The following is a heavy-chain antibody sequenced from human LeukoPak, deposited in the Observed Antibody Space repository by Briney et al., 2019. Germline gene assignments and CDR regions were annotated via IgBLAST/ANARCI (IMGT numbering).Heavy chain of an antibody. V-gene: IGHV3-33*01. J-gene: IGHJ6*02. Sequence: GGSLRLSCAASGFTFSSYGMHWVRQAPGEGLEWVAVIWYDGSNKYYADSVKGRFTISRGNSKNTLYLQMNSLRAEDTAVYYCARDRLPFYYYGMDVWGQGTTVTVSS. D-gene: IGHD4-17*01. CDR2: IWYDGSNK. CDR1: GFTFSSYG. CDR3: ARDRLPFYYYGMDV.